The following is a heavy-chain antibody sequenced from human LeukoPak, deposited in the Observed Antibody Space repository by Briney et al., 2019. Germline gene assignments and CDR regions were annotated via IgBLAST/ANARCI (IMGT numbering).Heavy chain of an antibody. CDR3: AKSCLDTYYDTLTGSDY. D-gene: IGHD3-9*01. J-gene: IGHJ4*02. CDR1: GFTFSNYG. Sequence: GGSLRLSCAASGFTFSNYGMHWVRQAPGKGLERVAIISYDGSNKYYADSVKGRFTISRDNSKNTLYLQMNSLRAEDTAVYYCAKSCLDTYYDTLTGSDYWGQGTLVTVS. V-gene: IGHV3-30*18. CDR2: ISYDGSNK.